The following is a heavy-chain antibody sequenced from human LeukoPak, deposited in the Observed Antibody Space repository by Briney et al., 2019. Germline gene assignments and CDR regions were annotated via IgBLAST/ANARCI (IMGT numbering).Heavy chain of an antibody. CDR2: IYTSGTT. Sequence: PSETLSLTCTVSGGSISSDYWSWIRQPAGKGLEWIGRIYTSGTTNYHPSLKSRVTLSVDTSKNQFSLKLTSVTAADTAVYYCARGGSAAGTFYYFDYWGQGTLVTVSS. J-gene: IGHJ4*02. D-gene: IGHD6-13*01. CDR3: ARGGSAAGTFYYFDY. CDR1: GGSISSDY. V-gene: IGHV4-4*07.